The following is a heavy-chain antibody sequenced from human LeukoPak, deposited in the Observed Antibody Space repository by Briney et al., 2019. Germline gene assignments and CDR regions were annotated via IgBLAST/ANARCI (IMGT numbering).Heavy chain of an antibody. Sequence: HPGGSLRLSCAASGFTFSSYAMSWVCQAPGKGLEWVSAISGSGGSTYYADSVKGRFTISRDNSKNTLYLQMNSLRAEDTAVYYCAKDRTARLVPDWYFDLWGRGTLVTVSS. CDR3: AKDRTARLVPDWYFDL. V-gene: IGHV3-23*01. CDR1: GFTFSSYA. D-gene: IGHD6-19*01. CDR2: ISGSGGST. J-gene: IGHJ2*01.